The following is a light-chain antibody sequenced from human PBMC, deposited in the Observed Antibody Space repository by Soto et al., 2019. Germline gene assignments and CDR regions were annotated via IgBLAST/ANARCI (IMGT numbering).Light chain of an antibody. Sequence: QSALTQPASVSGSPGQSITISCTGTSSDVGGYNYVSWYQQHPGKAPKLMIYEVSNRPSGVSNRFSGSKSGNTASLTISGLQAEDEADYYCSSYTSRSTPHDYVLGTGTKVTVL. J-gene: IGLJ1*01. CDR2: EVS. V-gene: IGLV2-14*01. CDR1: SSDVGGYNY. CDR3: SSYTSRSTPHDYV.